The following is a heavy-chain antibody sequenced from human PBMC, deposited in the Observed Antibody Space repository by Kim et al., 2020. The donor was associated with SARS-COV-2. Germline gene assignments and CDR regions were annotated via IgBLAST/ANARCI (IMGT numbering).Heavy chain of an antibody. J-gene: IGHJ4*02. CDR1: GGSISSSSYY. Sequence: SETLSLTCTVSGGSISSSSYYWGWIRQPPGKGLEWIGSIYYSGSTYYNPSLKSRVTISVDTSKNQFSLKLSSVTAADTAVYYCARHRYYGSGSYYTGGVLFDYWGQGTLVTVSS. CDR3: ARHRYYGSGSYYTGGVLFDY. CDR2: IYYSGST. V-gene: IGHV4-39*01. D-gene: IGHD3-10*01.